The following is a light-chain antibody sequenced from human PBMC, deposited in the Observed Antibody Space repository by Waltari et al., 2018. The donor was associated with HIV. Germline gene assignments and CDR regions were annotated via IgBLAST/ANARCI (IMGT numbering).Light chain of an antibody. CDR2: KAS. CDR1: QSISSW. CDR3: QQYNSFSSWT. J-gene: IGKJ1*01. Sequence: DIQMTQSPSTLSASVGDRATITCRASQSISSWLAWYQQKPGKAPKLLIYKASSLQSGVPSRFSGSGSGTEFTLTISSLQPDDFATYYCQQYNSFSSWTFGQGTKVEIK. V-gene: IGKV1-5*03.